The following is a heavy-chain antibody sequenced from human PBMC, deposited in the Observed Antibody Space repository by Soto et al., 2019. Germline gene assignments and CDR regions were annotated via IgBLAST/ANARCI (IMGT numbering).Heavy chain of an antibody. V-gene: IGHV3-23*01. CDR3: ATKGKKSIHPRDY. CDR1: GFTFSSYA. J-gene: IGHJ4*02. CDR2: ISGSGGST. Sequence: GGSLRLSCAASGFTFSSYAMSWVRQAPGKGLEWVSAISGSGGSTYYADSVKGRFTISRDNSKNTLYLQMNSLRAEDTAVYYCATKGKKSIHPRDYWGQGTLVTVSS.